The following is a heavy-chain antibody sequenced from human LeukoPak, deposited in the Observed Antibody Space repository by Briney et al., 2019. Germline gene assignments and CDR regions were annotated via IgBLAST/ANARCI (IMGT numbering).Heavy chain of an antibody. V-gene: IGHV5-51*01. CDR1: GYSFTSYW. J-gene: IGHJ5*02. D-gene: IGHD3-10*01. CDR2: IYPGDSVT. Sequence: GESLKISCKGSGYSFTSYWIGWVRQVPGKGLEWMGVIYPGDSVTRYSPSFQGQVTILADKSISTAYLQWSSLKASDSVIYYCARRGDREWFDPWGQGTLVTVSS. CDR3: ARRGDREWFDP.